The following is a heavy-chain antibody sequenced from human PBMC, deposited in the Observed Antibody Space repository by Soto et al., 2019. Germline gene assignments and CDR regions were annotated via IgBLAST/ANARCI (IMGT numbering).Heavy chain of an antibody. V-gene: IGHV3-73*02. Sequence: EVQLVESGGGLGQPGGSLKLSCAASGFAFSDSASGFAFSDSAIHWVRQASGKGLEWIGRIRGKRGNDGTAYAASVKGRFTISRDDSKTTTYLQMTSLKIEDSAVYYCTRRLDWTAVDPLDYWGQGTLFPVSS. J-gene: IGHJ4*02. CDR2: IRGKRGNDGT. CDR3: TRRLDWTAVDPLDY. CDR1: GFAFSDSASGFAFSDSA. D-gene: IGHD5-18*01.